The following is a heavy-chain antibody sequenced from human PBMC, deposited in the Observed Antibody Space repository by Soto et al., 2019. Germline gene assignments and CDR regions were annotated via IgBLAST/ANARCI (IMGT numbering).Heavy chain of an antibody. D-gene: IGHD3-22*01. Sequence: GGSLRLSCAASGFTFSSYGMHWVRQAPGKGLEWVAVISYDGSNKYYADSVKGRFTISRDNSKNTLYLQMNSLRAEDTAVYYCEKTQGGYYDSSGYEDAFDIWGQGTMVSVAS. V-gene: IGHV3-30*18. CDR2: ISYDGSNK. CDR3: EKTQGGYYDSSGYEDAFDI. J-gene: IGHJ3*02. CDR1: GFTFSSYG.